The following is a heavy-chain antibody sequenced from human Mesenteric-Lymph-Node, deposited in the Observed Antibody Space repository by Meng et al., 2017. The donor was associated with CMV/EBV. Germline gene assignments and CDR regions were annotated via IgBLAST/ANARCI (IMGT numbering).Heavy chain of an antibody. D-gene: IGHD3-10*01. CDR2: IKSDGSRT. Sequence: SGFNFSSYWMHWVRQAPGKGLAWVSLIKSDGSRTSYADSVKGRFTISRDNAKNTLYLQMNSLRTEDTAVYYCARARLSYYYGSGAPDYWGQGTLVTVSS. J-gene: IGHJ4*02. CDR1: GFNFSSYW. V-gene: IGHV3-74*01. CDR3: ARARLSYYYGSGAPDY.